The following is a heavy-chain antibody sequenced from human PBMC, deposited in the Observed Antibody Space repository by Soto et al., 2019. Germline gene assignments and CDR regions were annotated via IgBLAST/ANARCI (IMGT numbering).Heavy chain of an antibody. CDR3: ARDVGIAAAGTFWFDP. CDR2: IYYSGST. CDR1: GGSISSYY. Sequence: SETLSLTCTVSGGSISSYYWSWIRQPPGKGLEWIGYIYYSGSTNYNPSLKSRVTISVDTSKNQFFLKLSSVTAADTAVYYCARDVGIAAAGTFWFDPWGQGTLVTVSS. D-gene: IGHD6-13*01. V-gene: IGHV4-59*01. J-gene: IGHJ5*02.